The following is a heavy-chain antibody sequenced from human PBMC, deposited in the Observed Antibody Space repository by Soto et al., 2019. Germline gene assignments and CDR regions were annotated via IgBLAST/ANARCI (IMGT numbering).Heavy chain of an antibody. CDR3: ARVKCSSTSCYEPYYYYGMDV. D-gene: IGHD2-2*01. Sequence: ASVKGSCKASGYTFTSYGISWVRQAPGQGLEWMGWISAYNGNTNYAQKLQGRVTMTTDTSTSTAYMELRSLRSDDTAVYYCARVKCSSTSCYEPYYYYGMDVWGQGTTVTVSS. J-gene: IGHJ6*02. CDR2: ISAYNGNT. CDR1: GYTFTSYG. V-gene: IGHV1-18*01.